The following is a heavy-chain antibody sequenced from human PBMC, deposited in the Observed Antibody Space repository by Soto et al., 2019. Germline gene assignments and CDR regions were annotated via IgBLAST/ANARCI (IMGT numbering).Heavy chain of an antibody. CDR3: ARHDEDSSFDY. Sequence: QVQLQESGPGLVKPSQTLSLTCTVSGGSIRSGDYYWSWMRQTPGKGLEWIGYIDYSGSTYYNPSLKSRVTISVDTSKNQFSLKLSSVTAADTAVYYCARHDEDSSFDYWGQGTLVTVSS. V-gene: IGHV4-30-4*01. CDR2: IDYSGST. D-gene: IGHD3-22*01. J-gene: IGHJ4*02. CDR1: GGSIRSGDYY.